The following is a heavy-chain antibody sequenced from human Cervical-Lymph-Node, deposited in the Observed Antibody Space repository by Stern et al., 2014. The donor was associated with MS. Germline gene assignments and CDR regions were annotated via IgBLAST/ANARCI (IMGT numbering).Heavy chain of an antibody. CDR1: GFNFSSYT. J-gene: IGHJ4*02. CDR3: ARDGRSV. V-gene: IGHV3-30-3*01. Sequence: DQLVESGGGVVQPGGSLRLSCAASGFNFSSYTMHWVRQAPGKGLEWVVVISYDGNSKSYADSVKGRFTISRDNSKNTLCLQMNSLRTEDTAVYYCARDGRSVWGQGTLVTVSS. CDR2: ISYDGNSK.